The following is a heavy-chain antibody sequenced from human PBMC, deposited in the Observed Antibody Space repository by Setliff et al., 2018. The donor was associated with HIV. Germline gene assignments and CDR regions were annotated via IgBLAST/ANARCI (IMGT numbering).Heavy chain of an antibody. CDR2: IYYSGST. CDR3: ARHGAYYDFLTYYYPMFYFES. D-gene: IGHD3-9*01. V-gene: IGHV4-38-2*01. CDR1: GYSVNSDYQ. Sequence: TLSLTCVVSGYSVNSDYQWGWIRQSPGKGLEWIASIYYSGSTHYNPSLKSRVTISVDTSKNQFSLRLSSVTAADTAVYYCARHGAYYDFLTYYYPMFYFESWGQGSLVTVTS. J-gene: IGHJ4*02.